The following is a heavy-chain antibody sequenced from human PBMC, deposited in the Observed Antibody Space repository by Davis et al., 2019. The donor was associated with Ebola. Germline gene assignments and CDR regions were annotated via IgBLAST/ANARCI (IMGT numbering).Heavy chain of an antibody. J-gene: IGHJ5*02. D-gene: IGHD5-18*01. CDR2: IYPGDSDT. CDR3: ARVLYSYGYPDP. Sequence: KVSCKGSGYSFTSYWIGWVRQMPGKGLEWMGIIYPGDSDTRYSPSFQGQVTIAADKSISTAYLQWSSLKASDTAKFYCARVLYSYGYPDPWAQGTLVTVSS. V-gene: IGHV5-51*01. CDR1: GYSFTSYW.